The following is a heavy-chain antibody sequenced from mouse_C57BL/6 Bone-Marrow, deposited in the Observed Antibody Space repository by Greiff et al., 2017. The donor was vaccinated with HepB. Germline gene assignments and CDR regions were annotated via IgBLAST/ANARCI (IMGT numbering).Heavy chain of an antibody. CDR1: GYTFTSYW. D-gene: IGHD1-1*01. Sequence: VQLQQSGTVLARPGASVKMSCKTSGYTFTSYWMHWVKQRPGQGLEWIGAIYPGNSDTSYNQKFKGKAKLTAVTSASTAYMELRRLTNEDAAVYYGTRSLTTVVGSHLDYWGQGTTRTVSS. CDR2: IYPGNSDT. CDR3: TRSLTTVVGSHLDY. J-gene: IGHJ2*01. V-gene: IGHV1-5*01.